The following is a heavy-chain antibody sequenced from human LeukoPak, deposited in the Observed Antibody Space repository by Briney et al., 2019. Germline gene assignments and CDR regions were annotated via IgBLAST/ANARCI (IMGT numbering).Heavy chain of an antibody. CDR1: GFTFSSYA. D-gene: IGHD2-2*01. CDR2: ISYDGSNK. J-gene: IGHJ4*02. CDR3: ARDQGYCSSTSCYPNHFDY. V-gene: IGHV3-30-3*01. Sequence: GRSLRLSCAASGFTFSSYAMHWVRQAPGKGLEWVAVISYDGSNKYYADSVKGRFTFSRDNSKNTLYLQMNSLRAEDTAVYYCARDQGYCSSTSCYPNHFDYWGQGTLVTVSS.